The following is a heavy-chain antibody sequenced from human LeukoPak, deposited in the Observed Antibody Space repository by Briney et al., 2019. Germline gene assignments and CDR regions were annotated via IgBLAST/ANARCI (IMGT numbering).Heavy chain of an antibody. V-gene: IGHV1-69*05. CDR2: IIPIFGTG. CDR1: GDTFNNYA. D-gene: IGHD2-15*01. CDR3: AREGARGFCSGGSCYSGFDH. Sequence: GASVKVSCKAPGDTFNNYAISWVRQAPGQGLEWMGGIIPIFGTGKYAPKFEGRVTLTTDDSTNTVYMELQRLTSDDTAVYYCAREGARGFCSGGSCYSGFDHWGQGTLVTVS. J-gene: IGHJ4*02.